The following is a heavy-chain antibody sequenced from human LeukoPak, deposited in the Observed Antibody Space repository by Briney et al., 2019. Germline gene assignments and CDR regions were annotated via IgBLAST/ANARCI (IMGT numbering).Heavy chain of an antibody. CDR2: IYYSGST. J-gene: IGHJ6*03. CDR3: ARIGSSSGYYYYYMDV. Sequence: SETPSLTCVVSGGSISSTSYYWGWIRQPPGKGLEWIGSIYYSGSTYYSPSLKSRVTISVDTSKNQFSLKLSSVTAADTAVYYCARIGSSSGYYYYYMDVWGKGTTVTVSS. CDR1: GGSISSTSYY. V-gene: IGHV4-39*07. D-gene: IGHD6-6*01.